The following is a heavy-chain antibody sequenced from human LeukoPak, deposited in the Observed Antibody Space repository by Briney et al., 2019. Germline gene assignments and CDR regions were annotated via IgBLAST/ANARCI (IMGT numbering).Heavy chain of an antibody. J-gene: IGHJ4*02. V-gene: IGHV1-46*01. D-gene: IGHD3-3*01. CDR3: ARDGWRGVAGYYFDY. CDR2: FKPNNGYS. CDR1: GYSFPYYH. Sequence: ASVKISCKASGYSFPYYHIHWVRQAPGQGLEWMGRFKPNNGYSTYIGKFQGRVTVTSDTSTSTVSMELYSLTSEDTAVYYCARDGWRGVAGYYFDYWGQGTLVAVSS.